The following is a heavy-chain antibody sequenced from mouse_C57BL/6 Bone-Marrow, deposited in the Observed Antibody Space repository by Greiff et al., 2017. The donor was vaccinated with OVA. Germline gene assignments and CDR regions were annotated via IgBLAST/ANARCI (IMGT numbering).Heavy chain of an antibody. CDR1: GYTFTSYW. CDR3: ARRRKGIHYGNPHLYFDY. J-gene: IGHJ2*01. Sequence: VQLQQPGAELVMPGASVKLSCKASGYTFTSYWMHWVKQRPGQGLEWIGEIDPSDSYTNYNQKFKGKSTLTVDKSSSTAYMQLKSLTSEDSAVYYCARRRKGIHYGNPHLYFDYWGQGTTLTVSS. D-gene: IGHD2-1*01. CDR2: IDPSDSYT. V-gene: IGHV1-69*01.